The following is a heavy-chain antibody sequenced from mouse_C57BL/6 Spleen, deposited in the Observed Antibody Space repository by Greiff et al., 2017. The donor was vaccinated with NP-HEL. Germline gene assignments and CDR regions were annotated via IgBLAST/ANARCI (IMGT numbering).Heavy chain of an antibody. Sequence: EVQLVESGGGLVQPGGSLKLSCAASGFTFSDYYMYWVRQTPEKRLEWVAYISNGGGSTYYPDTVKGRFTISRDNAKNTLYLQMSRLKSEDTAMYYCARPSNWDGYFDYWGQGTTLTVSS. CDR1: GFTFSDYY. CDR3: ARPSNWDGYFDY. CDR2: ISNGGGST. D-gene: IGHD4-1*01. J-gene: IGHJ2*01. V-gene: IGHV5-12*01.